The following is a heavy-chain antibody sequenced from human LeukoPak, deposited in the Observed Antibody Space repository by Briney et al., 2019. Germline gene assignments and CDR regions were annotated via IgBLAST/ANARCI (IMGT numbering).Heavy chain of an antibody. J-gene: IGHJ1*01. CDR3: AQQVGYCSSGSCYFTY. Sequence: GGSLRLSCAASGFTFSTYGMHWVRQAPGKGLEWVSAISNTGGSTYYADSVKGRFTISRDKSKNTLSLQMNSLRAEDTAVYYCAQQVGYCSSGSCYFTYWGQGTLVTVSS. D-gene: IGHD2-15*01. V-gene: IGHV3-23*01. CDR1: GFTFSTYG. CDR2: ISNTGGST.